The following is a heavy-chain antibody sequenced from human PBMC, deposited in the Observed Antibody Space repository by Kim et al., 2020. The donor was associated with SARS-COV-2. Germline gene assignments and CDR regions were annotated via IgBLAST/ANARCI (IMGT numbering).Heavy chain of an antibody. CDR3: AKFMGSILPTRGMDV. CDR2: ISGSGDVS. CDR1: GLIFSNYA. D-gene: IGHD2-21*01. Sequence: GGSLRLSCVASGLIFSNYAFTWVRQAPGKGLEWVSGISGSGDVSHYAGSVKGRFTTSRDNSKSTLYLLMDSLRAEDTAIYYCAKFMGSILPTRGMDVWGQGTTVTVSS. V-gene: IGHV3-23*01. J-gene: IGHJ6*02.